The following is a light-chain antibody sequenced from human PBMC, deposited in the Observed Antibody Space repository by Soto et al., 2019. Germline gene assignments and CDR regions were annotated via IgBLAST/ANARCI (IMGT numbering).Light chain of an antibody. V-gene: IGLV6-57*04. CDR1: GGSIASNH. CDR3: QSDDSFSVV. Sequence: NFMLTQPHSVSESPGKTVTISCTRSGGSIASNHVQWYQQRPGSAPTTVIYKNDQRPSGVPDRFSGSIDSSSNSASLTISGLKTEDEADFYCQSDDSFSVVFGGGTKLTVL. J-gene: IGLJ2*01. CDR2: KND.